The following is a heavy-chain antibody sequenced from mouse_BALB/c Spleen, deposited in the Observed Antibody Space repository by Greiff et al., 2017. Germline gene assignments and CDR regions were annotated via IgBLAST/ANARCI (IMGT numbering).Heavy chain of an antibody. CDR2: ISSGGST. CDR1: GFTFSSYA. D-gene: IGHD1-1*01. CDR3: ARDPYYYGSSSYAMDY. V-gene: IGHV5-6-5*01. Sequence: EVHLVESGGGLVKPGGSLKLSCAASGFTFSSYAMSWVRQTPEKRLEWVASISSGGSTYYPDSVKGRFTISRDNARNILYLQMSSLRSEDTAMYYCARDPYYYGSSSYAMDYWGQGTSVTVSS. J-gene: IGHJ4*01.